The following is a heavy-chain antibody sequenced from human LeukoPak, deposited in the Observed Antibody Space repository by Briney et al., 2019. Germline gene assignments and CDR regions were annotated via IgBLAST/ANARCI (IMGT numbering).Heavy chain of an antibody. CDR3: ARRGRGDWFDP. D-gene: IGHD1-26*01. Sequence: GESLKISCKGSGYSFTSYWIGWVRHMPGKGLECMGIIWPGDSDTRYSPSSQGQVTISADKTISTVYLQWSSLKVSDTAIYYCARRGRGDWFDPWGQGTLVTVSS. V-gene: IGHV5-51*01. CDR1: GYSFTSYW. J-gene: IGHJ5*02. CDR2: IWPGDSDT.